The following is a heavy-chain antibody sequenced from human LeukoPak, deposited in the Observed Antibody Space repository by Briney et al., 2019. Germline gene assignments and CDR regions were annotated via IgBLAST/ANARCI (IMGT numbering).Heavy chain of an antibody. D-gene: IGHD3-9*01. CDR3: ARHRLHYDILTGYYSSGVDY. CDR1: GGSFSGYY. J-gene: IGHJ4*02. V-gene: IGHV4-34*01. Sequence: ASETLSLTCGVYGGSFSGYYWSWIRQPPGKGLEWIGEINHSGSTNYNPSLKSRVTISVDTSKNQFSLKLSSVTAADTAVYYCARHRLHYDILTGYYSSGVDYWGQGTLVTVSS. CDR2: INHSGST.